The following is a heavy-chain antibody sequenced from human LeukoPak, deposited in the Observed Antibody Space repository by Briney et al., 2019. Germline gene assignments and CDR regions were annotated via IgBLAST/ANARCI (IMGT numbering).Heavy chain of an antibody. CDR3: ARGPRVAQGWIDY. J-gene: IGHJ4*02. CDR1: GFTFSSYA. V-gene: IGHV3-48*04. CDR2: ISSSTSTI. D-gene: IGHD2-2*03. Sequence: GGSLRLSCAASGFTFSSYAMSWVRQAPGKGLEWVSYISSSTSTIYYADSVQGRFTISRDNAKNSLHLQMNSLRVEDTAVYYCARGPRVAQGWIDYWGQGTQVTVSS.